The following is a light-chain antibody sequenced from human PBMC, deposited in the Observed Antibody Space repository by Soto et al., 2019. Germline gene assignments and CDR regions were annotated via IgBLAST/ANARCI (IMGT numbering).Light chain of an antibody. Sequence: LTQPASVSGSPGQSITISCTGTSSDVGGYNYVSWYQHHPGKAPKLMIYEVSNRPSGVSNRFSGSKSGNTASLTISGLQAEDEADYYCSSYTSSSSLVYVFGTVTKVTVL. J-gene: IGLJ1*01. CDR2: EVS. CDR1: SSDVGGYNY. V-gene: IGLV2-14*01. CDR3: SSYTSSSSLVYV.